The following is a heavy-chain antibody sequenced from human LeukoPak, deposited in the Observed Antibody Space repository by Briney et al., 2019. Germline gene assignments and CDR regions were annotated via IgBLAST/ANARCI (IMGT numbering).Heavy chain of an antibody. CDR1: GFTYSHYG. CDR2: IWSDGTEK. CDR3: AKDAQRGFDYSNSLEY. Sequence: QPGGSLRLSCAASGFTYSHYGMHWGREAPGKGLEWGAVIWSDGTEKYYADPVKGRFTISRDNSKNMLYLQMNSLRGEDTSVYYCAKDAQRGFDYSNSLEYWGLGALVSVSS. D-gene: IGHD4-11*01. J-gene: IGHJ4*02. V-gene: IGHV3-33*06.